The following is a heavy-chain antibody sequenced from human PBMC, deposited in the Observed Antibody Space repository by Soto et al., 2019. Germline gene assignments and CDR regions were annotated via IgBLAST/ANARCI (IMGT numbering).Heavy chain of an antibody. J-gene: IGHJ4*02. V-gene: IGHV3-23*01. CDR2: ISASGDTT. CDR1: GFSFSTCA. Sequence: EVQLLESGGGLVQPGGSLRLSCAASGFSFSTCAVSWVRQAPGKGLEWVSSISASGDTTHYAESVRGRFTISRDNSRNTLHLQMISLTSQDTSIYSCAAQATADYVPFDFWGRGILGAVSS. D-gene: IGHD3-16*01. CDR3: AAQATADYVPFDF.